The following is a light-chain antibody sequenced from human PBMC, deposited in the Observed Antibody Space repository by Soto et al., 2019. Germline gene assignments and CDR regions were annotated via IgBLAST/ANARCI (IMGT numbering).Light chain of an antibody. V-gene: IGKV1-33*01. CDR3: QQYDVLPPT. Sequence: DIQMTQSPSSLSASIGDRVTITCQASQGIGTFLNWFQQRPGRAPKLMIYDASTLETGVPSRFSGSGSGSDFTFTISGQQPEDIATYYCQQYDVLPPTFGQGTRLEI. CDR2: DAS. J-gene: IGKJ5*01. CDR1: QGIGTF.